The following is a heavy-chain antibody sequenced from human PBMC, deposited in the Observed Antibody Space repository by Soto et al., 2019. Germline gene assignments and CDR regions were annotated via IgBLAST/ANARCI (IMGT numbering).Heavy chain of an antibody. J-gene: IGHJ4*02. CDR1: GYTFTSYY. CDR2: INPSGGST. D-gene: IGHD3-16*01. CDR3: ARDRMITFGGVPLGY. Sequence: GASVKVSCKASGYTFTSYYMHWVRQAPGQGLEWMGIINPSGGSTSDAQEVQGRVTMTRDTSTSTVYMELSSLRSEDTAVYYCARDRMITFGGVPLGYWGQGTLVTVSS. V-gene: IGHV1-46*01.